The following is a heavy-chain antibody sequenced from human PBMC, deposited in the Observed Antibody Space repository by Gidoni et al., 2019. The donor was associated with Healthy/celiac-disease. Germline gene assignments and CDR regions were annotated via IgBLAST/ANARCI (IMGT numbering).Heavy chain of an antibody. CDR3: ARVTPPDSRDY. D-gene: IGHD3-22*01. Sequence: QVQLQQWGAGLLKPSETLSLTCAVYGGSFSGYYWSWIRQPPGKGLEWIGEIKHSGSTNYNPSLKSRVTISVDTSKNQFSLKLSSVTAADTAVYYCARVTPPDSRDYWGQGTLVTVSS. V-gene: IGHV4-34*01. CDR2: IKHSGST. J-gene: IGHJ4*02. CDR1: GGSFSGYY.